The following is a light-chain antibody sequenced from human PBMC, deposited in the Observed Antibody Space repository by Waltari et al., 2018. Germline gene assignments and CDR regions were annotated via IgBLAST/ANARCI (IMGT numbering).Light chain of an antibody. J-gene: IGKJ4*01. CDR3: QQYNSYSLLT. CDR1: QSISNL. CDR2: KAS. Sequence: DRVNITCRASQSISNLLAWYQQKPGKAPKLLIYKASTLESGVPSRFSGSGSGTEFTLTISSMQPDDFATYYCQQYNSYSLLTFGGGTKVEIK. V-gene: IGKV1-5*03.